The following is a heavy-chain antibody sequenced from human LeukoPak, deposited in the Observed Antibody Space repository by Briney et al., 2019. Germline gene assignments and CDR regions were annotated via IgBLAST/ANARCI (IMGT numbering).Heavy chain of an antibody. V-gene: IGHV3-9*01. CDR1: GFTFDDYA. CDR3: ATRGYSYGHDC. Sequence: GGSLRLSCAASGFTFDDYAMHWVRQAPGKGLEWVSGISWNSGSIGYADSVKGRFTISRDNAKNSLYLQMNSLRAEDTALYYCATRGYSYGHDCWGQGTLVTVSS. D-gene: IGHD5-18*01. J-gene: IGHJ4*02. CDR2: ISWNSGSI.